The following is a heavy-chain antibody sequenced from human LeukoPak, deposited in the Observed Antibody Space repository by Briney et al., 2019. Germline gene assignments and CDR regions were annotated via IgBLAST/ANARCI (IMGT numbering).Heavy chain of an antibody. D-gene: IGHD3-9*01. CDR2: ISSSGSTI. J-gene: IGHJ5*02. CDR1: GFTVSSNY. V-gene: IGHV3-11*01. Sequence: GGSLRLSCAASGFTVSSNYMSWVRQAPGKGLEWVSYISSSGSTIYYADSVKGRFTISRDNAKNSLYLQMNSLRAEDTAVYYCARHPDFDWLLNNNWFDPWGQGTLVTVSS. CDR3: ARHPDFDWLLNNNWFDP.